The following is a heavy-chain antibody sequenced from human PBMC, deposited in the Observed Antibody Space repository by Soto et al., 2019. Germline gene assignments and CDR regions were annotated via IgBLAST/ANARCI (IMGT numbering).Heavy chain of an antibody. J-gene: IGHJ4*02. CDR3: ARFVRHQLPTIDF. CDR2: MNPESRNT. V-gene: IGHV1-8*01. CDR1: GYTFTSYD. Sequence: QVQLVQSGAEVKEPGASVRVSCKASGYTFTSYDINWVRQATGQGLEWMGWMNPESRNTGYAQEFQGRVTMTRDTSISTAYMELTSLRSDDTAVYYCARFVRHQLPTIDFWGQGTLVTVSS. D-gene: IGHD2-2*01.